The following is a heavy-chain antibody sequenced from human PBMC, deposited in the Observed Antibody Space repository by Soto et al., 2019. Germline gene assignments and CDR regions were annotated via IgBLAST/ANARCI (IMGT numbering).Heavy chain of an antibody. Sequence: PSETLSLTCTVSGGSMTSSSSYWGWIRQPPGKGLEWIGTIYYSGSTYYNPSLKSRVTISVDTSKNQFSLKLSSLTAADTAVYYCARPQYNWNSRLDIWGQGALVTVSS. CDR2: IYYSGST. CDR3: ARPQYNWNSRLDI. D-gene: IGHD1-20*01. J-gene: IGHJ4*02. V-gene: IGHV4-39*01. CDR1: GGSMTSSSSY.